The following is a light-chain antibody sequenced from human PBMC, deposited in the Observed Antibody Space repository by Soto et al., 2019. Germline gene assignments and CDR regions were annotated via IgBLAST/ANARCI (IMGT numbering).Light chain of an antibody. J-gene: IGKJ1*01. CDR1: RSVSSNF. V-gene: IGKV3-20*01. CDR2: DAS. CDR3: QQFGSSPRT. Sequence: EIGFTHSPGTLSLSPGERATLSCRPSRSVSSNFLAWYQQKPGQAPRLLIYDASNRATGIQDRFSGSGSGTDFTLTISGLEPEDFAVYYCQQFGSSPRTFGQGTKVDIK.